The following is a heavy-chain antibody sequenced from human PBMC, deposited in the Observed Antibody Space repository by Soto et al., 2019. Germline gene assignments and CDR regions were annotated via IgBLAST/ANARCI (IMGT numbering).Heavy chain of an antibody. CDR3: VKEGYMRSDWYGQFDY. CDR1: GFPFNSYA. J-gene: IGHJ4*02. D-gene: IGHD6-19*01. Sequence: GGSLRLSCSASGFPFNSYAMHWVRQAPGKGLEFVSAISSYGADTYYADSVKGRFAISRDNSKNTLYLQMSSLRAEDTALYYCVKEGYMRSDWYGQFDYWGQGALVTVSS. CDR2: ISSYGADT. V-gene: IGHV3-64D*06.